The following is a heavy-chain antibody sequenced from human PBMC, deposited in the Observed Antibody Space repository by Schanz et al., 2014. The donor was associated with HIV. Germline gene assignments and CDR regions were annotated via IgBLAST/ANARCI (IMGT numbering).Heavy chain of an antibody. CDR2: IWYDGTNK. CDR1: GFTFRDYA. CDR3: AKGQRGVVRGDIDC. J-gene: IGHJ4*02. Sequence: VQLLESGGGLVQPGGSLRLSCVTSGFTFRDYAMSWVRQAPGKGLEWVGVIWYDGTNKYYADSVKGRFTISRDNSKNTVDLQMNSLRAEDTAVYYCAKGQRGVVRGDIDCWGQGTLVTVSS. D-gene: IGHD3-10*01. V-gene: IGHV3-33*06.